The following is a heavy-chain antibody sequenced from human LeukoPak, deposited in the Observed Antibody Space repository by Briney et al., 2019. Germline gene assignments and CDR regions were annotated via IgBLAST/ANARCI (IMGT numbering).Heavy chain of an antibody. CDR1: GYTFTSYG. D-gene: IGHD3-10*01. CDR2: ISAYNGNT. CDR3: AREERYGSGSLLESNWFDP. V-gene: IGHV1-18*01. Sequence: ASVKVSCKASGYTFTSYGISWVRQAPGQGLEWMVWISAYNGNTNYAQKLQGRVTMTTDTSTSTAYMELRSLRSDDTAVYYCAREERYGSGSLLESNWFDPWGQGTLVTVSS. J-gene: IGHJ5*02.